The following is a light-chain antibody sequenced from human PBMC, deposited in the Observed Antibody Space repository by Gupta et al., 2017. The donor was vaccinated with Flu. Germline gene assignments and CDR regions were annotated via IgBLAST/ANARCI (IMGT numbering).Light chain of an antibody. CDR2: RAS. Sequence: DIQMTQSPSTLAASVGDRVTLTCRASQSISDFLAWYQQKPGKAPTLLIYRASTLESGVPSRFSGSGSGTEFTLTISSLQPDDFATYYCQQYESYSRTFGQGTQVEIK. J-gene: IGKJ1*01. CDR1: QSISDF. V-gene: IGKV1-5*03. CDR3: QQYESYSRT.